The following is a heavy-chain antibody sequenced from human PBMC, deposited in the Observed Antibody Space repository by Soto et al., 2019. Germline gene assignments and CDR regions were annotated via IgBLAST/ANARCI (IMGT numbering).Heavy chain of an antibody. CDR1: GDSVSSNSAV. CDR2: TYYRSQWHY. V-gene: IGHV6-1*01. CDR3: VRLVGNSWLDH. J-gene: IGHJ4*02. D-gene: IGHD3-9*01. Sequence: SQTLSLTCAISGDSVSSNSAVWNWIRQSPSRGLEWLGRTYYRSQWHYEYAVFVQSRISIDPDTSKNQFSLQLNSVTPEDTAVYYFVRLVGNSWLDHWGQGTLVTVSS.